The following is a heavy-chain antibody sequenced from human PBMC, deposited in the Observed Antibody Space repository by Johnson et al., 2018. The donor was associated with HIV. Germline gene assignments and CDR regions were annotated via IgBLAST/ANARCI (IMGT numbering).Heavy chain of an antibody. V-gene: IGHV3-23*04. J-gene: IGHJ3*02. D-gene: IGHD3-22*01. CDR1: GFAFSSYA. CDR2: ISGSGGST. Sequence: VQLVESGGGVVWPGGSLRLSCAASGFAFSSYAMTWVRQAPGKGLEWVSAISGSGGSTYYADSVKGQFTISRDNSKNTLYLQMNSLRAEDTALYYCARDLIPMIGEPDLGDAFDIWGEGTMVTVSS. CDR3: ARDLIPMIGEPDLGDAFDI.